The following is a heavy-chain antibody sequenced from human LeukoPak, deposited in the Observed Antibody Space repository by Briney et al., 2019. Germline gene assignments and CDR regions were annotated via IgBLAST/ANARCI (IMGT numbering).Heavy chain of an antibody. CDR1: GFTFSSYW. CDR3: ARDDCSSISCYHNWFDP. V-gene: IGHV3-7*01. J-gene: IGHJ5*02. Sequence: GGSLRLSCAASGFTFSSYWMSWVRQAPGKGRGWVANIKQDGSEKSYVDSGKGRFTISRDNAKNSLYLQMNSLRAEDTAVYYCARDDCSSISCYHNWFDPWGQGTLVTVSS. D-gene: IGHD2-2*01. CDR2: IKQDGSEK.